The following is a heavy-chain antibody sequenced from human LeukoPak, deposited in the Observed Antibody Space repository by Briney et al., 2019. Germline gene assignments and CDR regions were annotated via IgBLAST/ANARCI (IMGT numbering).Heavy chain of an antibody. D-gene: IGHD3-10*01. Sequence: SETLSLTCTVSGGSISSSSYFWGWIRQPPGKGLEWIASVHHSGSTYYNPSLKSRLTISVDTSKNQFSLKMSSVTAADTAVYFCARQLYVSGSYYAPMDVWGKGTTVTISS. J-gene: IGHJ6*03. CDR2: VHHSGST. CDR3: ARQLYVSGSYYAPMDV. V-gene: IGHV4-39*01. CDR1: GGSISSSSYF.